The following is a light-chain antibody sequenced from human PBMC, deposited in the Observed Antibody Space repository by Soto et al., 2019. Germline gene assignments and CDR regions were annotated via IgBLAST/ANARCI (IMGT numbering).Light chain of an antibody. CDR3: QQSYTSWWT. CDR1: QSISTT. Sequence: DIKMTQSPSSLSASVGDRVSITCRARQSISTTFSWDQNKPGKAHSVLIFVASSLQSWVPSRFTGSGSGTDFTLTISSLQPEDFATYYCQQSYTSWWTFGQGTKVDIK. V-gene: IGKV1-39*01. J-gene: IGKJ1*01. CDR2: VAS.